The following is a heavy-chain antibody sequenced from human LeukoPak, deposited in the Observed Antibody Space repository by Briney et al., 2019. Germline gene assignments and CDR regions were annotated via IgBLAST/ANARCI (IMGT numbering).Heavy chain of an antibody. J-gene: IGHJ4*02. CDR3: AKGDGTDFWSGSLVGDY. V-gene: IGHV3-30*18. CDR2: ITYDGYYK. CDR1: GFTFTNYG. Sequence: PGGSLRLSCAASGFTFTNYGMHWVRQAPGKGLEWVALITYDGYYKYYSDSVKGRFTISSDTSKNILYLQMNSLRAEDTAVYYCAKGDGTDFWSGSLVGDYWGQGTLVTVSS. D-gene: IGHD3-3*01.